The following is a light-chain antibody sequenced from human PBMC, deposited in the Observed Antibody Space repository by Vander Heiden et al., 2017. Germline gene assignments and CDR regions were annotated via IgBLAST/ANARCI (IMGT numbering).Light chain of an antibody. Sequence: QSALTQPASVSGSPGPSITISCTGTSSDVGGYNYVSWYQQHPGKAPKLMMYEVSKRPSGVPNRFSGSKSGNTASLTITGVQAEDEADYYCSSSKSSSTLVVFGGGTKLTVI. CDR2: EVS. J-gene: IGLJ2*01. CDR1: SSDVGGYNY. V-gene: IGLV2-14*01. CDR3: SSSKSSSTLVV.